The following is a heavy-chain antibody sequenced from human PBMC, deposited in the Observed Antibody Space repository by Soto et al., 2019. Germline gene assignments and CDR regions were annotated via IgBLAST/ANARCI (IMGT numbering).Heavy chain of an antibody. V-gene: IGHV4-34*01. J-gene: IGHJ6*02. CDR1: GGSFSGYY. CDR3: ARGQFNYGMDV. Sequence: QVQLQQWGAGLLKPSETLSLTCAVYGGSFSGYYWSCIRQSPGKGLEWIGEINHSESTNYNPSLKSRVTISVATSKKQFSLKLSSVTAADTAVYYCARGQFNYGMDVWGQGTTVTVSS. CDR2: INHSEST.